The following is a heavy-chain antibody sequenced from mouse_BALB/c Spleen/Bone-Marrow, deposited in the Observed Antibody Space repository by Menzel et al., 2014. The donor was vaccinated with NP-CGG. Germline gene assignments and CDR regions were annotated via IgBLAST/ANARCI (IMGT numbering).Heavy chain of an antibody. D-gene: IGHD2-1*01. CDR1: GYSFTGYN. V-gene: IGHV1S135*01. CDR3: ARSDGINFAMDF. CDR2: INPYYGST. J-gene: IGHJ4*01. Sequence: VQLKQSGPELEEPGASVKISCKTSGYSFTGYNMNWVTQRNGKSLEWIGNINPYYGSTGYNQRFKGKATLTVDKSSSTAFMQLKGLTSEDSAVYYCARSDGINFAMDFWGQGTSVTVSS.